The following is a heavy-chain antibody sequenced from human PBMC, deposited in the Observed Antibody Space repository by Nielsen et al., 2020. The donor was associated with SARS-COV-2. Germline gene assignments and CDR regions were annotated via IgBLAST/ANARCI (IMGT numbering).Heavy chain of an antibody. Sequence: SETLSLTCTVSGGSISSHYWSCLRQPPGKELEWIGYIYYSGSTNYNPSLKSRVTISVDTSKNQFSLKLSSVTAADTAVYYCARDWGSGWYLYFDYWGQGTLVTVSS. D-gene: IGHD6-19*01. CDR1: GGSISSHY. V-gene: IGHV4-59*11. J-gene: IGHJ4*02. CDR3: ARDWGSGWYLYFDY. CDR2: IYYSGST.